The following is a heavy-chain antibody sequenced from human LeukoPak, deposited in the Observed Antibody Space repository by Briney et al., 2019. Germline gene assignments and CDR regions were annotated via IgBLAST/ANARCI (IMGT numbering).Heavy chain of an antibody. CDR2: ISDGGSRT. D-gene: IGHD6-13*01. CDR1: GFTFSSYS. CDR3: AAYLKYSGSWYHFFDY. V-gene: IGHV3-23*01. Sequence: GGSLRLSCAASGFTFSSYSMTWVRQAPGRGLEWVSAISDGGSRTNYADSVKGRFTISRDNSKNTLYLQMNSLRAEDTALYYCAAYLKYSGSWYHFFDYWGQGTLATVSS. J-gene: IGHJ4*02.